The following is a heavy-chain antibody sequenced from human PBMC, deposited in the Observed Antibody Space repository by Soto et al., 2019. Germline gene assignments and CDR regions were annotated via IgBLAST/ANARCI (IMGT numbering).Heavy chain of an antibody. J-gene: IGHJ4*02. D-gene: IGHD4-17*01. Sequence: QVQLQESGPGLVKPSQTLSLTCTVSGGSISSGNYYWSWFRQPPGKGLEWIGYIYYSGSTSYNPSLKSRITVSVDTSKNQFSLKLSSVTVADTGVYYCARGPTVTTDYWGQGTLVTVSS. CDR1: GGSISSGNYY. CDR3: ARGPTVTTDY. V-gene: IGHV4-30-4*01. CDR2: IYYSGST.